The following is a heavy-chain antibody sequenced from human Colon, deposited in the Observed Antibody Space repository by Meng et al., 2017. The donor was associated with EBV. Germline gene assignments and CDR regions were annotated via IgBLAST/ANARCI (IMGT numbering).Heavy chain of an antibody. Sequence: QGTLQESGPGLVEPSGTLSLTCAVSGGSISTSDWWSWVRQPPGKGLEWIGEIYRGGGTNYNPSFKSRVTISVDTSNNHFSLKLSYVTAADTAVYYCARVRVIPAAVGFDYWGQGTLITVSS. D-gene: IGHD2-2*01. V-gene: IGHV4-4*02. CDR1: GGSISTSDW. CDR3: ARVRVIPAAVGFDY. CDR2: IYRGGGT. J-gene: IGHJ4*02.